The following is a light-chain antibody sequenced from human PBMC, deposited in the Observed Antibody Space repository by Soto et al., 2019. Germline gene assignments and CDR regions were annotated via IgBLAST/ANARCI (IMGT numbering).Light chain of an antibody. CDR3: SSYTSTSTYV. CDR2: DVN. J-gene: IGLJ1*01. Sequence: QSVLTQPASVSGSPGQSITISCTGTSSGVGGYNYVSWYQQHPGKAPKLMIYDVNNRPSGISNRFSASKSGNTASLTISGLQAEDEADYYCSSYTSTSTYVFGTGTKVTVL. CDR1: SSGVGGYNY. V-gene: IGLV2-14*01.